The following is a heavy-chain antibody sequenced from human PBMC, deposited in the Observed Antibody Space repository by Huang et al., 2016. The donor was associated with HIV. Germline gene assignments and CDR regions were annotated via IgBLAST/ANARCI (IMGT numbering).Heavy chain of an antibody. V-gene: IGHV4-34*02. CDR1: GGSFRGYL. CDR3: ARGLRFCRGGDCFPTHFQH. D-gene: IGHD2-21*02. CDR2: INQCGSA. J-gene: IGHJ1*01. Sequence: QVRLEQWGAGLLKPSETLSLTCAVFGGSFRGYLWTWIRQSPGKGLEWVGEINQCGSATYQPSLKTRGTITGDMSKNQFSLKMTSLTVTDTAVYFCARGLRFCRGGDCFPTHFQHWSQG.